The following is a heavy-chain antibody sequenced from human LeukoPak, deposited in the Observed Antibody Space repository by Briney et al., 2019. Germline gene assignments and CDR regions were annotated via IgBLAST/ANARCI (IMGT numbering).Heavy chain of an antibody. V-gene: IGHV3-7*01. J-gene: IGHJ4*02. Sequence: GGSLRLSFAASGFTFSSYWMSWVRQAPGKGLEWVANINQDGSQKYHVDSVKGRFTISRDNAKKSLYLQMNSLRAEDTAVYYCGRVGAYYGSGSYSDYWGQGTLVTVSS. CDR1: GFTFSSYW. CDR3: GRVGAYYGSGSYSDY. D-gene: IGHD3-10*01. CDR2: INQDGSQK.